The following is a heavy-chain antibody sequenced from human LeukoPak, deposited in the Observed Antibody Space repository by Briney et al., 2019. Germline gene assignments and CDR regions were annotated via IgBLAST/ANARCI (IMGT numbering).Heavy chain of an antibody. CDR3: ARSETTYYYDSSVYFYYYYGMDV. CDR2: IKQDGSEK. J-gene: IGHJ6*02. Sequence: PGRSLRLSCAASGFTFSNYWMTWVRQAPGKGLEWVANIKQDGSEKYYVDSVKGRFTISRDNAKNSLYLQMNSLRAEDTAVYYCARSETTYYYDSSVYFYYYYGMDVWGQGTTVTVSS. V-gene: IGHV3-7*01. D-gene: IGHD3-22*01. CDR1: GFTFSNYW.